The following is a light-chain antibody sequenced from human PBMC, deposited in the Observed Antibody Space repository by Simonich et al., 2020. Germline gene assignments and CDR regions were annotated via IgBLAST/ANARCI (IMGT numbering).Light chain of an antibody. CDR3: QQYNNWPPLT. V-gene: IGKV3-15*01. CDR2: GAS. Sequence: VMTQSPATLSVSPGERATLSCRASQSVSSNLAWYQQKPGQAPRLLIYGASTRATGIPARFSRSGSGTEFTLTISSLQSEDFAVYYCQQYNNWPPLTFGGGTKVEIK. J-gene: IGKJ4*01. CDR1: QSVSSN.